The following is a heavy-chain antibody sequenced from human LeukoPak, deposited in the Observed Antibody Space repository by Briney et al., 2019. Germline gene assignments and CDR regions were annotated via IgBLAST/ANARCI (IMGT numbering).Heavy chain of an antibody. CDR2: ISSNGGST. D-gene: IGHD3-16*01. CDR3: AGDYGGWFDP. Sequence: PGGSLRLSCAASGFTFSSYAMHWDRQAPGKGLEYVSAISSNGGSTYYANSVKGRFTISRDNSKNTLYLQMGSLRAEDMAVYYCAGDYGGWFDPWGQGTLVTVSS. J-gene: IGHJ5*02. V-gene: IGHV3-64*01. CDR1: GFTFSSYA.